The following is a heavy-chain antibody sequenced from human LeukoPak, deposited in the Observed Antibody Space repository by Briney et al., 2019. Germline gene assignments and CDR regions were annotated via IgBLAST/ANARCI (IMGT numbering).Heavy chain of an antibody. Sequence: GGSLRLSCAASGFTFSSYAMHWVRQAPGKGLEWVAVISYDGSNKYYADSVKGRFTISGDNSKNTLYLQMNSLRAEDTAVYYCARAQYRGWYGYWGQGTLVTVSS. V-gene: IGHV3-30*04. D-gene: IGHD6-19*01. J-gene: IGHJ4*02. CDR3: ARAQYRGWYGY. CDR1: GFTFSSYA. CDR2: ISYDGSNK.